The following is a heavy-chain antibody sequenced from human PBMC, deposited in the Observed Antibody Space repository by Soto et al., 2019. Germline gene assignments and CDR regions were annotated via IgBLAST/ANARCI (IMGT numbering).Heavy chain of an antibody. CDR2: IRSEAYGGTT. CDR3: TRSYSGYDYLLTHVPSRWGMDV. V-gene: IGHV3-49*04. Sequence: RLSCRGFGFPLGVYAMSWVSQGPGTGRGWVGSIRSEAYGGTTEYAESVKGRLTIASNDSNSITYLQMISLKTEDTAVSYCTRSYSGYDYLLTHVPSRWGMDVWGQGTTVTVSS. D-gene: IGHD5-12*01. J-gene: IGHJ6*02. CDR1: GFPLGVYA.